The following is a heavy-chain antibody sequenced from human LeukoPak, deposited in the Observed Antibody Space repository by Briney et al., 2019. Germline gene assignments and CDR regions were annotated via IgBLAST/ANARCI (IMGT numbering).Heavy chain of an antibody. D-gene: IGHD3-10*01. CDR3: ARGGTLVRGGDPFDY. V-gene: IGHV3-48*03. J-gene: IGHJ4*02. CDR1: GFTFGYYE. Sequence: GGSLRLSCATSGFTFGYYEMNWVRQAPGKGLEWVSYIKSSGSSIYYADSVKGRFIISRDNSKNTVYLQMNTLRAEDTALYYCARGGTLVRGGDPFDYWGQGTLVTVSS. CDR2: IKSSGSSI.